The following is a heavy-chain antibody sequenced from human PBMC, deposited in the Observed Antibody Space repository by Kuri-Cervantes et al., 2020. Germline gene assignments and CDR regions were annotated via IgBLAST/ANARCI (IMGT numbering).Heavy chain of an antibody. CDR1: GGSFSGYY. J-gene: IGHJ5*02. CDR2: INHSGST. D-gene: IGHD1-26*01. CDR3: ARVEWELRPGWFDP. V-gene: IGHV4-34*01. Sequence: LTCAVYGGSFSGYYWSWIRQPPGKGLEWIGEINHSGSTNYNPSLKSRVTISVDTSKNQFSLKLSSVTAADTAVYYCARVEWELRPGWFDPWGQGTLVTVSS.